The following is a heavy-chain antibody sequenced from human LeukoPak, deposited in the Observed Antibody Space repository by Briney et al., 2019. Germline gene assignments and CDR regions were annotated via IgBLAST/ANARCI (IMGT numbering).Heavy chain of an antibody. CDR2: IWYDGSNK. Sequence: GGSLRLSCAASGFTFSSYSMNWVRQAPGKGLEWVAVIWYDGSNKYYADSVKGRFTISRDNSKNTLYLQMNSLRAEDTAVYYCARDKRTVVVIRDYYFDYWGQGTLVTVSS. J-gene: IGHJ4*02. D-gene: IGHD3-22*01. CDR1: GFTFSSYS. V-gene: IGHV3-33*08. CDR3: ARDKRTVVVIRDYYFDY.